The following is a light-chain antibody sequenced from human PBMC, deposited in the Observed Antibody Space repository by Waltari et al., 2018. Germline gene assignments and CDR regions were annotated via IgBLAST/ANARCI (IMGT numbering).Light chain of an antibody. Sequence: EIVMTQSPATLSVSPGERATLSCRASQSVSSNLAWYQQKPGQAPRLLIYGASTRATGIPARFSGSGSGTEFTLTISSLQAEDVAVYYCQQYYTPPWTFGQGTKVEI. CDR1: QSVSSN. J-gene: IGKJ1*01. V-gene: IGKV3-15*01. CDR2: GAS. CDR3: QQYYTPPWT.